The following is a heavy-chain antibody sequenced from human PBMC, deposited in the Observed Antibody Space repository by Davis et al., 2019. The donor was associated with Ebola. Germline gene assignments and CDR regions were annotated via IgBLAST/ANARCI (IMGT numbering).Heavy chain of an antibody. J-gene: IGHJ6*02. D-gene: IGHD1-14*01. CDR1: GYSFTNYW. V-gene: IGHV5-10-1*01. CDR3: ARRRSYYYGMDV. CDR2: IDPSDSYT. Sequence: GESLKISCKGSGYSFTNYWISWVRQMPGKGLEWMGRIDPSDSYTNYSPSFQGHVTISADKSISTAYLQWSSLKASDTAMYYCARRRSYYYGMDVWGQGTTVTVSS.